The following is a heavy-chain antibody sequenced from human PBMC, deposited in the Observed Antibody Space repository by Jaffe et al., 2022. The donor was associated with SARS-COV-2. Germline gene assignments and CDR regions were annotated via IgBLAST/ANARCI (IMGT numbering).Heavy chain of an antibody. J-gene: IGHJ6*02. CDR1: GGSISSYY. CDR3: ARDAAAAGMRYYGMDV. D-gene: IGHD6-13*01. CDR2: IYYSGST. Sequence: QVQLQESGPGLVKPSETLSLTCTVSGGSISSYYWSWIRQPPGKGLEWIGYIYYSGSTNYNPSLKSRVTISVDTSKNQFSLKLSSVTAADTAVYYCARDAAAAGMRYYGMDVWGQGTTVTVSS. V-gene: IGHV4-59*01.